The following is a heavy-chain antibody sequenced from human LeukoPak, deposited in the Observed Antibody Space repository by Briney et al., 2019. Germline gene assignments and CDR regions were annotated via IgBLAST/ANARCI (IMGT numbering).Heavy chain of an antibody. J-gene: IGHJ5*02. V-gene: IGHV4-39*01. D-gene: IGHD3-10*01. CDR2: IHYSGST. CDR3: ARHFRVFWWFGESSHGFDP. CDR1: GGSISSSSYY. Sequence: SETLSLTCTVSGGSISSSSYYWAWIRQPPGKGLEWIGSIHYSGSTYYNPSLQSRVTISIDTSKNQFSLKLRFVTAADTAVYYCARHFRVFWWFGESSHGFDPWGQGTLVTVSS.